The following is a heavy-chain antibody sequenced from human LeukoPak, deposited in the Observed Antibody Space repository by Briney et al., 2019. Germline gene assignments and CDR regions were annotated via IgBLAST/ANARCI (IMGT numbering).Heavy chain of an antibody. J-gene: IGHJ5*02. CDR3: ARGRTSAGGYSGHDWGDWFDP. CDR1: GYTFTGYY. Sequence: ASVKVSCKASGYTFTGYYMHWVRQAPGQGLEWMGWINPNSGGTNYAQKFQGRVTMTRDTSISTAYMELSRLRSDDTAVYYCARGRTSAGGYSGHDWGDWFDPWGQGTLVTVSS. CDR2: INPNSGGT. V-gene: IGHV1-2*02. D-gene: IGHD5-12*01.